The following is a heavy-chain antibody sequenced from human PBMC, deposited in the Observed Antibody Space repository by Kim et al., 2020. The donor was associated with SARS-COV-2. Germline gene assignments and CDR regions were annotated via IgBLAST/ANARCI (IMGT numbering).Heavy chain of an antibody. Sequence: SVKVSCKASGCTFSSYSISWVRQAPGQGLEWMGGIVPIYGTTNYAQKFQGRVTITADESTSTAYMELSSLRSEDTAVYYCAIDKYSSHDYWGQGTLVTVSS. CDR2: IVPIYGTT. V-gene: IGHV1-69*13. CDR3: AIDKYSSHDY. J-gene: IGHJ4*02. CDR1: GCTFSSYS. D-gene: IGHD6-6*01.